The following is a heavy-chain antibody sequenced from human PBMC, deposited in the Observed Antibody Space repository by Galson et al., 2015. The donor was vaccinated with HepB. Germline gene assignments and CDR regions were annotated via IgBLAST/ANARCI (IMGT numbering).Heavy chain of an antibody. D-gene: IGHD6-25*01. CDR1: GFTVSSNY. CDR2: IYSGGST. Sequence: SLRLSCAASGFTVSSNYMSWVRQAPGKGLEWVSVIYSGGSTYYADSVKGRFTISRDNSKNTLYLQMNSLSAEDTAVYYCARGEDSSGVIDYWGQGTLVTVSS. CDR3: ARGEDSSGVIDY. V-gene: IGHV3-53*01. J-gene: IGHJ4*02.